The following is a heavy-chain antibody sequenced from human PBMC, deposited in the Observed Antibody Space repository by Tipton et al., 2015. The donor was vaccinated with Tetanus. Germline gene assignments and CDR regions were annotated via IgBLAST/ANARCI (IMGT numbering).Heavy chain of an antibody. CDR3: ASRYPRYCSTTSCFINYYYGMDV. D-gene: IGHD2-2*01. CDR2: INTDGSIT. Sequence: SLRLSCAASGFTFSSYWMFWVRQAPGKGLVWVSRINTDGSITNYADSVKGRFTISRDNAKDTLYLQMNSLGAEDAAVYYCASRYPRYCSTTSCFINYYYGMDVWGQGTTVTVSS. CDR1: GFTFSSYW. V-gene: IGHV3-74*01. J-gene: IGHJ6*02.